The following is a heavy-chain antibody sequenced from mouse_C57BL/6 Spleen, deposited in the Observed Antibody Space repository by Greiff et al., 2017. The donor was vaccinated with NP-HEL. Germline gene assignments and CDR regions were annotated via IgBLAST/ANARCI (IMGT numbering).Heavy chain of an antibody. Sequence: DVKLQESGPGLVKPSQSLSLTCSVTGYSITSGYYWNWIRQFPGNKLEWMGYISYDGSNNYNPSLKNRISITRDTSKNQFFLKLNSVTTEDTATYYCARGYYYGTYYAMDYWGQGTSVTVSS. D-gene: IGHD1-1*01. J-gene: IGHJ4*01. CDR3: ARGYYYGTYYAMDY. V-gene: IGHV3-6*01. CDR2: ISYDGSN. CDR1: GYSITSGYY.